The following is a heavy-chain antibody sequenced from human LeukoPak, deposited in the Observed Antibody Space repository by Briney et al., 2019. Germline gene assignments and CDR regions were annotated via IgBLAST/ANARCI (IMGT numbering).Heavy chain of an antibody. V-gene: IGHV3-23*01. D-gene: IGHD1-26*01. Sequence: GGSLRLSCAASGFTVSSNYMSWVRQAPGKGLEWVSAISGSGGSTYYAASVKGRFTISRDNSKNTLYLQMNSLRAEDTAVYYCAIGSGSYYGAQFDYWGQGTLATVSS. J-gene: IGHJ4*02. CDR2: ISGSGGST. CDR1: GFTVSSNY. CDR3: AIGSGSYYGAQFDY.